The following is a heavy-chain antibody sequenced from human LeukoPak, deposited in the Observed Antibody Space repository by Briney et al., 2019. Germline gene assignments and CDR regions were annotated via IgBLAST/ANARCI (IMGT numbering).Heavy chain of an antibody. CDR3: AKNGATVSHWYFDL. Sequence: GGSLRLSCAASGFTFSSYGMHWVRQAPGKGLEWVAVISYDGSNKYYADSVKGRFTISRDNSKNTLYLQMNSLRAEDTAVYYCAKNGATVSHWYFDLWGRGTLVTVSS. V-gene: IGHV3-30*18. CDR1: GFTFSSYG. D-gene: IGHD4-17*01. CDR2: ISYDGSNK. J-gene: IGHJ2*01.